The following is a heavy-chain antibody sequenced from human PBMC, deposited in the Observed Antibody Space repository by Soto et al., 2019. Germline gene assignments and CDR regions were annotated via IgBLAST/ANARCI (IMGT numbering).Heavy chain of an antibody. Sequence: SETLSLTCTVSGGSVSSGNYYWSWIRQPPGKGLEWIGYIYYSGSTTYNSSLKSRVTISVDTSKNQFSLKLNSVTAADTAVYYCARVPVRVRGFDYWGQGTLVTVSS. CDR2: IYYSGST. V-gene: IGHV4-61*01. D-gene: IGHD3-10*01. CDR1: GGSVSSGNYY. CDR3: ARVPVRVRGFDY. J-gene: IGHJ4*02.